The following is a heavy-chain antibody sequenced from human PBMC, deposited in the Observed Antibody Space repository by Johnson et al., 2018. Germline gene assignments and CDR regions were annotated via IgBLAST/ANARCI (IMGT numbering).Heavy chain of an antibody. V-gene: IGHV3-74*01. J-gene: IGHJ3*02. CDR3: AKASYYYDSSGPYLGAFDI. D-gene: IGHD3-22*01. Sequence: VQLQESGGGLVQPGGSLRLSCAASGFTFSSYWMHWVRQAPGKGLVWVSRIYVDGSTTNYADSVKGRFTFSRDNAKNTLYLQMNSLRAEDTAVYYCAKASYYYDSSGPYLGAFDIWGQGTMVTVSS. CDR1: GFTFSSYW. CDR2: IYVDGSTT.